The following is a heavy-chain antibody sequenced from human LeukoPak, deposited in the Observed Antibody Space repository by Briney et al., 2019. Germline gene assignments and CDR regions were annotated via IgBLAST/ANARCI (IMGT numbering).Heavy chain of an antibody. CDR3: ARRIISGWLVYFDY. V-gene: IGHV3-48*03. CDR1: GFTFSSHE. CDR2: ISSSGSTI. Sequence: GGSLRLSCAASGFTFSSHEMNWVRQAPGKGLEWVSYISSSGSTIYYADSVKGRFTISRDNAKNSLYLQMNSLRAEDTAVYYCARRIISGWLVYFDYWGQGTLVTVSS. D-gene: IGHD6-19*01. J-gene: IGHJ4*02.